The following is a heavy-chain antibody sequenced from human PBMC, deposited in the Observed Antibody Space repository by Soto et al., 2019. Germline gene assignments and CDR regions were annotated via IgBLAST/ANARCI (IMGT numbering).Heavy chain of an antibody. J-gene: IGHJ4*02. CDR2: ISVSGNII. Sequence: GGSLRLSCSASGFTFSTYEFNWVRQAPGRGLEWISYISVSGNIIKYAESVKGRFTISRDNAENSLHLHMSNLRVDDTALYFCVRDTMRASAAASLDYWGQGTQVTVSS. V-gene: IGHV3-48*03. CDR1: GFTFSTYE. CDR3: VRDTMRASAAASLDY. D-gene: IGHD2-2*01.